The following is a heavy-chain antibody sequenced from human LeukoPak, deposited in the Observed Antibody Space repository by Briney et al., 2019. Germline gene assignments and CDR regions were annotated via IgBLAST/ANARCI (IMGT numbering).Heavy chain of an antibody. J-gene: IGHJ5*02. D-gene: IGHD3-22*01. Sequence: PSETLSLTCTVSGGSLSNYYWTWIRQPAGKGLEWTGRIYTSGDTNYNPSLKSRVTMSIDTSKNQFSLKVSSVTAADTAVYYCARCPVDGSDSSGRRWFDPWGQGTLVTVSS. V-gene: IGHV4-4*07. CDR1: GGSLSNYY. CDR3: ARCPVDGSDSSGRRWFDP. CDR2: IYTSGDT.